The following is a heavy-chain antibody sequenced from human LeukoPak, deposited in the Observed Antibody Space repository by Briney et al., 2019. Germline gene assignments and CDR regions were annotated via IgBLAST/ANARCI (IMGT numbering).Heavy chain of an antibody. J-gene: IGHJ4*02. CDR1: GFTFSDYS. CDR2: ISDSGYYI. Sequence: NTGGSLRLSCAASGFTFSDYSMNWVRQAPGKGLEWVASISDSGYYIYYTDSVKGRFTISRDNAKNSLYLQMNSLRAEDTAVYYCANHLACGSTSCPPFDSWGQGTLVTVPS. V-gene: IGHV3-21*01. CDR3: ANHLACGSTSCPPFDS. D-gene: IGHD2-2*01.